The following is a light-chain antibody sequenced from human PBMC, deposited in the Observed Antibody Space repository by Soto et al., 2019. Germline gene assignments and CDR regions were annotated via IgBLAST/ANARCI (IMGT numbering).Light chain of an antibody. CDR2: EVS. CDR3: SSYTRNSTLV. CDR1: SSDVGAYNY. J-gene: IGLJ3*02. Sequence: QSALTQPASVSGSPGQSITLSCTGTSSDVGAYNYVSWYQQHPDKAPKLMIFEVSDRPSGVSNRFSGSNAGNTASLTISGLQAEDEADYFCSSYTRNSTLVFGGGTKLTVL. V-gene: IGLV2-14*01.